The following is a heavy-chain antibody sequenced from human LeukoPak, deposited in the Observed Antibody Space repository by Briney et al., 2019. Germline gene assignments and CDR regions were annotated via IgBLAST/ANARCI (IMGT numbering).Heavy chain of an antibody. CDR1: GGSFSGYY. CDR2: INHSGST. Sequence: SETLSLTCAVYGGSFSGYYWSWIRQPPGKGLEWIGEINHSGSTNYNPSLKSRVTISVDTSKNQFSLKLSSVTAADTAVYYCARVKRITIFGVVVLDYYYYYYMDVWGKGTTVTVSS. V-gene: IGHV4-34*01. D-gene: IGHD3-3*01. CDR3: ARVKRITIFGVVVLDYYYYYYMDV. J-gene: IGHJ6*03.